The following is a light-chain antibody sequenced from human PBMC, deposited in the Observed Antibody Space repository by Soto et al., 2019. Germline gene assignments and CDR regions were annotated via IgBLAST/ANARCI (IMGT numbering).Light chain of an antibody. CDR2: KAS. Sequence: DIQMTQSPSTLSASVVDRVTITCRASQSISSWVAWYQQKPGKGPKLLIYKASHLESGVPSRFSGSGSGTDFTLTISSLQPEDSATYYCQQANSFPQTFGQGTKVDIK. V-gene: IGKV1-5*03. CDR3: QQANSFPQT. CDR1: QSISSW. J-gene: IGKJ1*01.